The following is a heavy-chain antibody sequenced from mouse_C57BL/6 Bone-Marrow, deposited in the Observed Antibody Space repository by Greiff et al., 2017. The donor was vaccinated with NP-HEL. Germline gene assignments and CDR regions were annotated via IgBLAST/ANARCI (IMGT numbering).Heavy chain of an antibody. CDR2: INPSSGYT. J-gene: IGHJ2*01. D-gene: IGHD1-1*01. Sequence: QVQLQQSGAELAKPGASVKLSCKASGYTFTSYWMHWVKQRPGQGLEWIGYINPSSGYTQYNQKFKDKATLTADKSSRTAYMQLSSLTYDDSAVSYGGRDTTVVAHEVEDWGKGTT. CDR1: GYTFTSYW. V-gene: IGHV1-7*01. CDR3: GRDTTVVAHEVED.